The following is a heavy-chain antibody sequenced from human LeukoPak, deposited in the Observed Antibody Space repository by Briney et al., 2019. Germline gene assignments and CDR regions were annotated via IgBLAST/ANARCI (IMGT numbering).Heavy chain of an antibody. J-gene: IGHJ3*02. D-gene: IGHD3-10*01. CDR1: GFTFSSYV. Sequence: PGGSLRLSCAASGFTFSSYVLHWVRQAPGKGLEWVAVISFDGRSKYYADSVKGRFTFSRDNSKNTVYLQMNSLRRDDTALYYCARGSALGGDDAFDIWGQGTMVSVSS. CDR3: ARGSALGGDDAFDI. V-gene: IGHV3-30*04. CDR2: ISFDGRSK.